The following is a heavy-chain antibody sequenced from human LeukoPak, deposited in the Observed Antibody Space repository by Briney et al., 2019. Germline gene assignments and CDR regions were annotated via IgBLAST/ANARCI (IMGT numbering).Heavy chain of an antibody. CDR1: GFTFSSYG. J-gene: IGHJ4*02. V-gene: IGHV3-30*03. Sequence: GGSLRLSCAASGFTFSSYGMHWVRQAPGKGLEWVAVISYDGSNKYYADSVKGRFTISRDNSKNTLYLQMNSLRAEDTAVYFCAREFSKSAFDSWGQGTLVTVSS. CDR3: AREFSKSAFDS. CDR2: ISYDGSNK.